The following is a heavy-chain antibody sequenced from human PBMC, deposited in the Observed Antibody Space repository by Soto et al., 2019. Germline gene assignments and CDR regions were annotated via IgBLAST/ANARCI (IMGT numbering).Heavy chain of an antibody. J-gene: IGHJ4*02. CDR3: ARDHHGYYDTRGYYPYFDF. CDR1: GGPVNTAPYH. Sequence: SETLSLTCTVPGGPVNTAPYHWSWIRQSPRNGLEWIGNIYYTGSTNYNPSFGSRVAITLDTSNNQFPLRLTSLTAADTAVYFCARDHHGYYDTRGYYPYFDFWGQGTLVTVSS. D-gene: IGHD3-22*01. CDR2: IYYTGST. V-gene: IGHV4-61*01.